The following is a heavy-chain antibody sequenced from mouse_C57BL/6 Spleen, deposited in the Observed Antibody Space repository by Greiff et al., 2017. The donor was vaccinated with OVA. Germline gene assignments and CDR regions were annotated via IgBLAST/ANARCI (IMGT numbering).Heavy chain of an antibody. CDR1: GYSITSGYY. Sequence: EVKLMESGPGLVKPSQSLSLTCSVTGYSITSGYYWNWIRQFPGNKLEWMGYISYDGSNNYNPSLKNRNSITRDTSKNQFFLKLNSVTTEDTATYYCANLDYWGQGTSVTVAS. J-gene: IGHJ4*01. CDR2: ISYDGSN. CDR3: ANLDY. V-gene: IGHV3-6*01.